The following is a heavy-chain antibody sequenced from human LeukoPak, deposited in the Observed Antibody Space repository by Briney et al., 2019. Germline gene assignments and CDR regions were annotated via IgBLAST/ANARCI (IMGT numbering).Heavy chain of an antibody. J-gene: IGHJ5*02. D-gene: IGHD6-19*01. Sequence: RGSLRFSCAASGFTFSTYAMNWVRQAPGKGLEWVSGISGGGDNTYHADSVKGRFSISRDNPKNTLYLQMNNLRAEDTAIYYCAKDKGYSSGWYLLDPWGQGTLVTVSS. V-gene: IGHV3-23*01. CDR2: ISGGGDNT. CDR3: AKDKGYSSGWYLLDP. CDR1: GFTFSTYA.